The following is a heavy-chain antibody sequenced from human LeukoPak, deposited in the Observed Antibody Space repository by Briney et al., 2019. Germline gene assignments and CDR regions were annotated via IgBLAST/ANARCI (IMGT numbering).Heavy chain of an antibody. D-gene: IGHD5-24*01. J-gene: IGHJ3*02. CDR2: IYPGDSDT. V-gene: IGHV5-51*01. CDR1: GYSFTSYW. Sequence: GESLKISCKGSGYSFTSYWIGWVRQMPGKGLEWMGIIYPGDSDTRYSPSFQGQVTIPADKSISTAYLQWSSLKASDTAMYYCARHPPRDGYRYDAFDIWGQGTMVTVSS. CDR3: ARHPPRDGYRYDAFDI.